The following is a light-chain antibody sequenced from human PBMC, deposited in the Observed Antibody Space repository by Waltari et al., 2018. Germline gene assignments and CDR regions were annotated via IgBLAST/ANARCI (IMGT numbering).Light chain of an antibody. CDR3: SSHTTSSTLV. CDR1: SSDVVRYNF. J-gene: IGLJ3*02. Sequence: QSALTQPASVSGSPGQSITISCTGSSSDVVRYNFVSWYQQHPGKAPKLMIYDVTDRPSVVSNRFSGSKSGNTASLTISGLQPEDEADYYCSSHTTSSTLVFGGGTRVTVL. V-gene: IGLV2-14*03. CDR2: DVT.